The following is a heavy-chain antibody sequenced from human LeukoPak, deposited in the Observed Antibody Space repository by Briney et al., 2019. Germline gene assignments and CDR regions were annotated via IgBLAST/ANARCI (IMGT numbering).Heavy chain of an antibody. CDR3: ARARGVGYYFDY. CDR1: GGSISSSNW. D-gene: IGHD3-10*01. CDR2: IYHSGST. J-gene: IGHJ4*02. Sequence: PSETLSLTCAVSGGSISSSNWWSWVRQPPGKGLEWIGEIYHSGSTNYNPSLKSRVTISVDKSKNQFSLKLSSETAADTAVYYCARARGVGYYFDYWGQGTLVTVSS. V-gene: IGHV4-4*02.